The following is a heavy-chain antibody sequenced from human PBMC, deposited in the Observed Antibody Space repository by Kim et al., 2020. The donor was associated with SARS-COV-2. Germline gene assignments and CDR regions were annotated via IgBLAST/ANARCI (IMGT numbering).Heavy chain of an antibody. CDR3: THGPGTTLAFRDALD. CDR1: GFTFSDYD. CDR2: ISSTVNGYAT. D-gene: IGHD1-1*01. Sequence: GGSLRLSCGASGFTFSDYDMHWVRRASGKGLEWLGCISSTVNGYATAYSASVRGRFTISRDDSRNTAYLQMNSLNTDDSDVYYCTHGPGTTLAFRDALD. J-gene: IGHJ3*01. V-gene: IGHV3-73*01.